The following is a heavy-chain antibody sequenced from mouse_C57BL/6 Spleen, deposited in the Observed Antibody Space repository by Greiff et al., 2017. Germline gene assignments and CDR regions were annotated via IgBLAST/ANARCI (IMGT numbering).Heavy chain of an antibody. D-gene: IGHD1-1*01. CDR2: IYPGDGDT. J-gene: IGHJ1*03. CDR1: GYAFSSSW. V-gene: IGHV1-82*01. CDR3: ARSSYGSSYWYVDV. Sequence: QVQLQQSGPELVKPGASVKISCKASGYAFSSSWMNWVKQRPGKGLEWIGRIYPGDGDTNYNGKFKGKATLTADKSSSTAYMQLSSLTSEDSAVYFCARSSYGSSYWYVDVWGTGTTVTVSS.